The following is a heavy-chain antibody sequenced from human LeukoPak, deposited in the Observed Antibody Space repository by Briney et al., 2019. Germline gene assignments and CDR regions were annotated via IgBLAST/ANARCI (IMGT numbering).Heavy chain of an antibody. CDR1: GFTFTAYL. Sequence: GGSLRLSCAASGFTFTAYLIHWVRQAPGKGLEWVAVMSSDGNAMFYADSVKGRFTISSDNSKNTLYLQINSLRAEDTAVYYCVRESEYYFDHSASFDYWGQGTLVTVSS. J-gene: IGHJ4*02. D-gene: IGHD3-22*01. CDR3: VRESEYYFDHSASFDY. V-gene: IGHV3-30-3*01. CDR2: MSSDGNAM.